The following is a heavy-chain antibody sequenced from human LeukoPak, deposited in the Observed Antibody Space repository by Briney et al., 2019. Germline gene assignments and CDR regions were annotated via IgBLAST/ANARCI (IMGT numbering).Heavy chain of an antibody. J-gene: IGHJ4*02. V-gene: IGHV3-23*01. Sequence: GVSLRLSCAASGFTFSTFPMIWVRQARGKGLEGWPSISVSGSTTYYADCVKGRFTISRDNSKNTLYLQVNSLSAGDTAIYCCAKGSVAAHYFFTYWGQGTLVTVSS. CDR2: ISVSGSTT. D-gene: IGHD2-15*01. CDR3: AKGSVAAHYFFTY. CDR1: GFTFSTFP.